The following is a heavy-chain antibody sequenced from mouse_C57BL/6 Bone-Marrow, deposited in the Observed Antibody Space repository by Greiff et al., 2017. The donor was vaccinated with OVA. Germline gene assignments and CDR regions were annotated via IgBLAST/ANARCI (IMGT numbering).Heavy chain of an antibody. Sequence: QVQLQQPGAELVKPGASVKLSCKASGYTFTSYWMQWVKQRPGQGLEWIGEIDPSDSYTNYNQKFKGKATLTVDTSSSTAYMQLSSLTAEDSAVYYCASHDYDFDYWGQGTTLTVSS. CDR1: GYTFTSYW. D-gene: IGHD2-4*01. CDR2: IDPSDSYT. J-gene: IGHJ2*01. CDR3: ASHDYDFDY. V-gene: IGHV1-50*01.